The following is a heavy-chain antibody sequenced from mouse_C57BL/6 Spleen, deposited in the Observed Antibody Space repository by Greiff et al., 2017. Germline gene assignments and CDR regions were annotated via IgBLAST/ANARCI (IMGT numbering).Heavy chain of an antibody. CDR2: IDPETGGT. V-gene: IGHV1-15*01. CDR1: GYTFTDYE. CDR3: ARGGTTVVATNDV. D-gene: IGHD1-1*01. J-gene: IGHJ1*03. Sequence: QVQLQQSGAELVRPGASVTLSCKASGYTFTDYEMHWVKQTPVHGLEWIGAIDPETGGTAYNQKFKGKAILTADKSSSTASMELRSLTSEDSEVYFSARGGTTVVATNDVWGTGTTVTVSS.